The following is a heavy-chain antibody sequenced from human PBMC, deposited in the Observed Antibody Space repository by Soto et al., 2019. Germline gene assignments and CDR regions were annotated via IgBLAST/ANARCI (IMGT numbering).Heavy chain of an antibody. V-gene: IGHV1-69*06. CDR1: GRTFSSYA. Sequence: SVRVSCKASGRTFSSYAISWVRQAPGQGLEWMGGIIPIFGTANYAQKFQGRVTITADKSTSTAYLELSSLRSEDTAVYYCASGYSSSWYYYYGMDVWGQGTTVTVSS. CDR2: IIPIFGTA. J-gene: IGHJ6*02. D-gene: IGHD6-13*01. CDR3: ASGYSSSWYYYYGMDV.